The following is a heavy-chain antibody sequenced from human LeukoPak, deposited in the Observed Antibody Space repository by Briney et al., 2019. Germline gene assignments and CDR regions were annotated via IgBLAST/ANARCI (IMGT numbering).Heavy chain of an antibody. Sequence: PGGSLRLSCAASGFTFSSYSMNWVRQAPGKGLEWVSYISSSSSTIYYADSVKGRFTISRDNAKNSLYLQMNSLRAEDTAVYYCAKDLSKTIFGVVMSQFDYWGQGTLVTVSS. CDR3: AKDLSKTIFGVVMSQFDY. D-gene: IGHD3-3*01. V-gene: IGHV3-48*04. CDR2: ISSSSSTI. CDR1: GFTFSSYS. J-gene: IGHJ4*02.